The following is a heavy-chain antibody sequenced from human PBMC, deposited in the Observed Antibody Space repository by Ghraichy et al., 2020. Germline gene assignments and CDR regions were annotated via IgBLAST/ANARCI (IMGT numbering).Heavy chain of an antibody. D-gene: IGHD2-15*01. CDR3: ARERWGCSGGTCYHYFDY. CDR2: IHTSGST. Sequence: SDTLSLTCTVSGVSISGYYWSWIRQPPGKVLEWIGYIHTSGSTNHNPSLKSRVTISIDTSKNQFSLKLSSLTAADTAVYYCARERWGCSGGTCYHYFDYWGQGTLVTVSS. CDR1: GVSISGYY. V-gene: IGHV4-4*08. J-gene: IGHJ4*02.